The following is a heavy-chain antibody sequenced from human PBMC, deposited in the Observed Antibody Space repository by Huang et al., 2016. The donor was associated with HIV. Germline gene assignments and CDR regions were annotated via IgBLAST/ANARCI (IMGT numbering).Heavy chain of an antibody. CDR2: IYIGGTK. V-gene: IGHV3-53*01. CDR1: GFTVAGPY. Sequence: EVQLVESGGGLIQPGGSLRLSCAATGFTVAGPYVSWVRQAPRKGVEWMAVIYIGGTKYFADCVKGRFTFTRDKSKNRVYLQMNSLRADDTAVYYCARGGNTVGYFDNWGQGTLVTVSS. CDR3: ARGGNTVGYFDN. J-gene: IGHJ4*02.